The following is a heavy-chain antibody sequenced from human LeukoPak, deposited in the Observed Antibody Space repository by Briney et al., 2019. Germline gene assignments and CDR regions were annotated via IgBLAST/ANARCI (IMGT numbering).Heavy chain of an antibody. Sequence: GRSLRLSCAAFGFTFSSYAMHWVRQAPGKGLEWVAVISYDGSNKYYADSVKGRFTTSRDNSKNTLYLQMNSLRAEDTAVYYCARDQVTYYYGSGPDYYYYYYMDVWGKGTTVTISS. D-gene: IGHD3-10*01. CDR3: ARDQVTYYYGSGPDYYYYYYMDV. V-gene: IGHV3-30*04. CDR2: ISYDGSNK. J-gene: IGHJ6*03. CDR1: GFTFSSYA.